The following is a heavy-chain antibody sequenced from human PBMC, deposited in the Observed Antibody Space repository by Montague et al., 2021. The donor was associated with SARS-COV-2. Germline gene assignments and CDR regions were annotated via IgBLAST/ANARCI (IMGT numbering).Heavy chain of an antibody. J-gene: IGHJ5*02. D-gene: IGHD2/OR15-2a*01. CDR2: IYSGGIT. CDR1: GFTVNTNF. Sequence: SLRLSCAASGFTVNTNFMTWVRQAPGKGLEWISIIYSGGITYYADSVKGRFTISRDDSKNTVYLQMNSLRAEDTATYFCARSITLPAVLASWGQGILVTVSS. V-gene: IGHV3-53*01. CDR3: ARSITLPAVLAS.